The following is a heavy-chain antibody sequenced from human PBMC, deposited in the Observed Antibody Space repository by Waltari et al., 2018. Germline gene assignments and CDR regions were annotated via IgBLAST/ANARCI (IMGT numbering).Heavy chain of an antibody. CDR1: GESFSVYY. D-gene: IGHD4-17*01. V-gene: IGHV4-34*01. CDR3: ATAGGYGDSLKDY. CDR2: INHSGST. J-gene: IGHJ4*02. Sequence: QVQLQQWGAGLLKPSETLSLTCAVYGESFSVYYWSWLRQPPGKGLEWIGEINHSGSTNYNPSLKSRVTISVDTAKNQFFLKLNSVTAADTAVYYCATAGGYGDSLKDYWGQGTLVTVSS.